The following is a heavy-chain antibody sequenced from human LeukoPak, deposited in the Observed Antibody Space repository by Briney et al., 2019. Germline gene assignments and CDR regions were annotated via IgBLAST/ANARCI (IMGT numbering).Heavy chain of an antibody. J-gene: IGHJ4*02. CDR2: IYYSGST. CDR3: ARYGSGSSGLDY. D-gene: IGHD3-10*01. Sequence: PSETLSFTCTVPGGSFSSYYWSWIRQPPGKGLEWIGYIYYSGSTNYNPSLKSRVTISVDTSKNQFSLKLSSVTAADTAVYYCARYGSGSSGLDYWGQGTLVTVSS. CDR1: GGSFSSYY. V-gene: IGHV4-59*01.